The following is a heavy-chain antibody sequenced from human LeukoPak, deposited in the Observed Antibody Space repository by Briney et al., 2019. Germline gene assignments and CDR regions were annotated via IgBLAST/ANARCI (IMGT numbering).Heavy chain of an antibody. J-gene: IGHJ6*03. CDR1: GFTFSSYA. CDR3: ARMTVSGSYYYYYYYMDV. CDR2: IKQDGSEK. D-gene: IGHD1-26*01. Sequence: GGSLRLSCAASGFTFSSYAMSWVRQAPGKGLEWVANIKQDGSEKYYVDSVKGRFTISRDNAKNSLYLQMNSLRAEDTAVYYCARMTVSGSYYYYYYYMDVWGKGTTVTISS. V-gene: IGHV3-7*01.